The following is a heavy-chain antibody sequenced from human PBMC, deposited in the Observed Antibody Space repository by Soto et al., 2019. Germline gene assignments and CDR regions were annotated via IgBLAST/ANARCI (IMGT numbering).Heavy chain of an antibody. J-gene: IGHJ4*02. CDR1: GFALSSFD. V-gene: IGHV3-33*01. D-gene: IGHD3-10*01. CDR2: IWYDGSNE. CDR3: ARDALVRGVHPPDY. Sequence: QVQLAESGGGVVQSGRSLRLSCAASGFALSSFDIHWVRQPPGKGLGWVAVIWYDGSNEYYADSVKGRFTISRDNSKNTLYLQMNSLRVEDTAVYYCARDALVRGVHPPDYWGQGTLVTVSS.